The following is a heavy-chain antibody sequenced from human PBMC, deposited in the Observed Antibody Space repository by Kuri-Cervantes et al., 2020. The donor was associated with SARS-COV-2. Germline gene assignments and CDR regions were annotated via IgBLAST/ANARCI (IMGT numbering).Heavy chain of an antibody. Sequence: GESLKISCAASGFTFDDYGMSWVRQAPGKGLEWVSGINWNGGSTGYADSVKGRFTISRDNAKNTLYLQMNSLRAEDTAVYYCARMWCNTVTDFDYWGQGALVTVSS. CDR2: INWNGGST. J-gene: IGHJ4*02. CDR3: ARMWCNTVTDFDY. D-gene: IGHD4-11*01. V-gene: IGHV3-20*04. CDR1: GFTFDDYG.